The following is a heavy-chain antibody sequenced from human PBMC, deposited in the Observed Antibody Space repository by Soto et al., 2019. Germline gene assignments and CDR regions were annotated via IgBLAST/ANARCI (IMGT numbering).Heavy chain of an antibody. J-gene: IGHJ6*02. V-gene: IGHV3-13*04. D-gene: IGHD3-22*01. CDR1: GFTFSSYD. Sequence: GSLRLSCAASGFTFSSYDMQWVRQATGKGLEWVSAIGTAGDTYYPGSVKGRFTISRENVKNSLYLQMNSLRAGDTAVYYCARSPPGGYHYYYGMDVWGQGTTVTVSS. CDR2: IGTAGDT. CDR3: ARSPPGGYHYYYGMDV.